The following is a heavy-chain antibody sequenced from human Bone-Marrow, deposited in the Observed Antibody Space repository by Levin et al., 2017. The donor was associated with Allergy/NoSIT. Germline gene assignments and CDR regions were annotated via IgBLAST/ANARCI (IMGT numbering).Heavy chain of an antibody. J-gene: IGHJ4*02. D-gene: IGHD6-13*01. CDR1: GYTLTELS. CDR2: FDPEDGET. V-gene: IGHV1-24*01. Sequence: GESLKISCKVSGYTLTELSMHWVRQAPGKGLEWMGGFDPEDGETIYAQKFQGRVTMTEDTSTDTAYMELSSLRSEDTAVYYCATSRYSSSWSTDYWGQGTLVTVSS. CDR3: ATSRYSSSWSTDY.